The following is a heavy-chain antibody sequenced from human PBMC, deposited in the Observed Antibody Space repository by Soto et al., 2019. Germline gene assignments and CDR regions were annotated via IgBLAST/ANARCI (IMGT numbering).Heavy chain of an antibody. CDR1: GFSLSNSGVG. J-gene: IGHJ4*02. D-gene: IGHD4-17*01. Sequence: QITLKESGPSPVKPTQTLTVTCTFSGFSLSNSGVGVAWIRQPPGKALEWLALIYGDNDKRYSPSLKTRLTITKDTSKKQVVITMTNMDPVDTATYYCARCTLHDYGDYDPGTSHVFDSWGQGTLVTVSS. CDR2: IYGDNDK. CDR3: ARCTLHDYGDYDPGTSHVFDS. V-gene: IGHV2-5*02.